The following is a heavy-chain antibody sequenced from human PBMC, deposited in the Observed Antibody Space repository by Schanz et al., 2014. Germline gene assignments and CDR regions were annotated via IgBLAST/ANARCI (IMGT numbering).Heavy chain of an antibody. CDR2: VYSSGST. J-gene: IGHJ4*02. V-gene: IGHV4-4*09. CDR1: GGSISSYY. Sequence: QVHLQESGPGLVKPSETLSLTCTVSGGSISSYYWKWIRQPPGKGLEWIGYVYSSGSTKYNPSLKSRVSISIDTSRNQIYLMLRSVTAADTAVYYCGALGSDWGQGTLVTVS. D-gene: IGHD6-25*01. CDR3: GALGSD.